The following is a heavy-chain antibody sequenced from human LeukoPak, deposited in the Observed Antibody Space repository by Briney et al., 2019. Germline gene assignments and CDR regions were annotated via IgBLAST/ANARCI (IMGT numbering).Heavy chain of an antibody. CDR1: GSSIRDNYY. CDR2: VFYSGST. Sequence: NPSETLSLTCTITGSSIRDNYYWGWIRRPPGKGLEWIGSVFYSGSTYYNPSLKSRVTLSVDTSNNIFSLKLRSVTAADTAVYYCARHNYYHFWSTLNWFDPWGQGALVTVSS. CDR3: ARHNYYHFWSTLNWFDP. J-gene: IGHJ5*02. D-gene: IGHD3-3*01. V-gene: IGHV4-38-2*02.